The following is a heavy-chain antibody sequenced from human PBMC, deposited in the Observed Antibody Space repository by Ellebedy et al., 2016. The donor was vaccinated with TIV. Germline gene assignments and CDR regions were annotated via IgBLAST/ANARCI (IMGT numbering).Heavy chain of an antibody. J-gene: IGHJ4*02. CDR3: ARLKGSSWYVETRGGYYFDY. Sequence: AASVKVSCKASGYTFTTYGITWVRQAPGQGPEWMGWIGTYEGNTKYAQKLQGRVTMTTDTSTSTAYMELRSRRSDDTAVYYCARLKGSSWYVETRGGYYFDYWGQGTLVTVSS. D-gene: IGHD6-13*01. V-gene: IGHV1-18*04. CDR1: GYTFTTYG. CDR2: IGTYEGNT.